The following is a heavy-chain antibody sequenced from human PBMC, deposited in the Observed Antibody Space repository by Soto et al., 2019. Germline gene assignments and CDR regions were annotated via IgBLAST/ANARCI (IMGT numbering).Heavy chain of an antibody. D-gene: IGHD2-2*01. CDR3: AKYRIVVVPAAGFDP. Sequence: GALRLSCAASGFTFSSYAMSWVRQAQGKGLEWVSAISGSGGSTYYADSVKGRFTISRDNSKNTLYLQMNSLRAEDTAVYYCAKYRIVVVPAAGFDPWGQGTLVTVSS. V-gene: IGHV3-23*01. CDR1: GFTFSSYA. CDR2: ISGSGGST. J-gene: IGHJ5*02.